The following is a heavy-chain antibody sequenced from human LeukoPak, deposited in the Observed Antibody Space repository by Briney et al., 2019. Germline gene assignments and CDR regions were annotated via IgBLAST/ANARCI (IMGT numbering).Heavy chain of an antibody. CDR3: AKALVAGTRKEYYFDY. D-gene: IGHD6-19*01. Sequence: QSGGSLRLSCAGSGFTFSSYGMHWVRQAPGKGLEWVAFIRYDGTNKFYADSVKGRFTISRDISKNTLYLQMNSLRAEDTAVYYCAKALVAGTRKEYYFDYWGQGTLVTVSS. V-gene: IGHV3-30*02. CDR1: GFTFSSYG. CDR2: IRYDGTNK. J-gene: IGHJ4*02.